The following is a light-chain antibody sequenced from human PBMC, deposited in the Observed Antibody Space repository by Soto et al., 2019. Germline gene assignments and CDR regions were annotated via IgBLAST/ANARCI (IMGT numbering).Light chain of an antibody. CDR3: QQYNSHSRA. Sequence: ENPLTHTLSTLSLSLEERATLTCRASQSISSWLAWYQQKPGKAPKLLIYAASSLQSGVPSRFSGSGSGTEFTLTISSLQPDDFATYCCQQYNSHSRAFGQGTKVDIK. CDR2: AAS. V-gene: IGKV1-5*01. CDR1: QSISSW. J-gene: IGKJ1*01.